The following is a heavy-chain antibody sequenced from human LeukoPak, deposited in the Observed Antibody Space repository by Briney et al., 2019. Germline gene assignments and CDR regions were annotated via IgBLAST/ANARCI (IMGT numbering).Heavy chain of an antibody. Sequence: AASVKVSCKVSGYTLTELSMHWVRQAPGKGLEWMGGFDPEDGETIYAQKFQGRVTMTEDTSTDTAYMELSSLRSEDTAVYYCATLYGDYRNWFDPWGQGTLVTVSS. CDR2: FDPEDGET. CDR1: GYTLTELS. J-gene: IGHJ5*02. D-gene: IGHD4-17*01. V-gene: IGHV1-24*01. CDR3: ATLYGDYRNWFDP.